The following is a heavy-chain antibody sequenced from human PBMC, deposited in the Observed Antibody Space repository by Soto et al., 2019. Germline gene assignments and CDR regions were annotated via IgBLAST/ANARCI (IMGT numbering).Heavy chain of an antibody. CDR2: INPRGGYT. CDR1: GYTFTSYY. J-gene: IGHJ4*02. Sequence: QVQLVQSGAEVKKPGASVKVSCKASGYTFTSYYMHWVRQAPGQGLEWMGAINPRGGYTTYAQKFQDRLTVTSDTSTSTVYMELSSLRSEDTAVYFCGRDLTYNYPDYWGQGTLVTVSS. V-gene: IGHV1-46*03. D-gene: IGHD5-18*01. CDR3: GRDLTYNYPDY.